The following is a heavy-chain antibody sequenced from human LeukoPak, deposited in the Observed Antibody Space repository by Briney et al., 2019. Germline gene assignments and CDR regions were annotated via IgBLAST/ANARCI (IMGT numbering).Heavy chain of an antibody. CDR1: GGSISSYY. Sequence: SETLSLTCTVSGGSISSYYWSWIRQPPGKGLEWIGYIYYSGSTNYNPSLKSRVTISVDTSKNQFSLKLSSVTAADMAVYYCARDSPGGYNWFDPWGRGTLVTVSS. J-gene: IGHJ5*02. V-gene: IGHV4-59*01. D-gene: IGHD4-23*01. CDR2: IYYSGST. CDR3: ARDSPGGYNWFDP.